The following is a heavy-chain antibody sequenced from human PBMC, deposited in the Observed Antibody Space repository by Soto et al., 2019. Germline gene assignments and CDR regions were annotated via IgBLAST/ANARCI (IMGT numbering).Heavy chain of an antibody. CDR2: IYPSGST. CDR3: ARALYCGYAAYYFAMDV. CDR1: YYSIGSTYY. Sequence: SETLSLTCTVYYYSIGSTYYWGWIRQPPGKGLEWLGYIYPSGSTYYNPSLKSRVTMSVDTSKNQFSLKLRSVTAAETAVNYFARALYCGYAAYYFAMDVWGQGTTVTVYS. J-gene: IGHJ6*02. D-gene: IGHD5-12*01. V-gene: IGHV4-38-2*02.